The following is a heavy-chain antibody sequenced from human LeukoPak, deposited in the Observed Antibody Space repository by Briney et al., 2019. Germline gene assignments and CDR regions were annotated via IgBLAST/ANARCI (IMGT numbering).Heavy chain of an antibody. D-gene: IGHD3-16*02. CDR2: IYYSGST. J-gene: IGHJ4*02. Sequence: SETLSLTCTVSGGSISSSSYYWGWIRQPPGKGLAWIGSIYYSGSTYYNPSLKSRITISVDTSKNQFSLKLSSVTAADTAVYYCARGLSVYWGQGTLVTVSS. CDR1: GGSISSSSYY. V-gene: IGHV4-39*07. CDR3: ARGLSVY.